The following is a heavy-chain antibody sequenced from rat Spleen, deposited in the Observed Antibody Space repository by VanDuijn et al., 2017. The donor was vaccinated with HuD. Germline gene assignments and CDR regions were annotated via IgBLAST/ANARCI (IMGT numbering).Heavy chain of an antibody. V-gene: IGHV3-1*01. Sequence: EVQLQESGPGLVKPSQSLSLTCSVTGYSITSNYWGWIRKFPGKKMEWMGFISYSGSTSHNPSLKSRISITRDTSKNQFFLQLNSVTTEDTATYYCARFSFGVGFDYWGQGVMVTVSS. J-gene: IGHJ2*01. CDR1: GYSITSNY. CDR2: ISYSGST. D-gene: IGHD4-3*01. CDR3: ARFSFGVGFDY.